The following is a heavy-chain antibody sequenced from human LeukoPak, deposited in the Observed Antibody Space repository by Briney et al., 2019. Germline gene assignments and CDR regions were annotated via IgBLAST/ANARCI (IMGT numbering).Heavy chain of an antibody. CDR1: GFTFDDYA. CDR3: AKDSATIFGVVNYFDY. J-gene: IGHJ4*02. V-gene: IGHV3-43D*03. D-gene: IGHD3-3*01. Sequence: GGSLRLSCAATGFTFDDYAMHWVRQAPGKGLEWVSLISWDGGSTYYADSVKGRFTISRDNSKNTLYLQMNSLRAEDTAVYYCAKDSATIFGVVNYFDYSGQGTLVTVSS. CDR2: ISWDGGST.